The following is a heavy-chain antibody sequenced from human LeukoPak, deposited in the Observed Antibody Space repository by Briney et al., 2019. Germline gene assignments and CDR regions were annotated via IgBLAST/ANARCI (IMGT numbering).Heavy chain of an antibody. CDR2: IGGRGGST. J-gene: IGHJ4*02. V-gene: IGHV3-23*01. CDR3: TKDGTDYSSFDY. D-gene: IGHD4-11*01. Sequence: GGSLRLSCAASGFTFSNYAMSWGRQAPGKGLEWVSAIGGRGGSTYSADSVEGRFTISRDNSKNTLYLQMNSLRAEDTAVYYCTKDGTDYSSFDYWGQGTLVTVSS. CDR1: GFTFSNYA.